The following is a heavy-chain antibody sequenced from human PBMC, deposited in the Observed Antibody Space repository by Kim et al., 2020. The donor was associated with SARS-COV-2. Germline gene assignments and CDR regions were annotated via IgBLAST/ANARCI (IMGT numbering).Heavy chain of an antibody. CDR2: IYSGGST. CDR3: ARDEGWPIRGGMDV. CDR1: GFTVSSNY. D-gene: IGHD2-15*01. J-gene: IGHJ6*02. Sequence: GGSLRLSCAASGFTVSSNYMSWVRQAPGKGLEWVSVIYSGGSTYYADSVKGRFTISRDNSKNTLYLQMNSLRAEDTAVYYCARDEGWPIRGGMDVWGQGTTVTVSS. V-gene: IGHV3-53*01.